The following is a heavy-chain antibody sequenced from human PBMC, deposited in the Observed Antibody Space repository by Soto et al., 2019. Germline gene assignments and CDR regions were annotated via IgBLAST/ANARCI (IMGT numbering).Heavy chain of an antibody. D-gene: IGHD3-10*01. CDR3: ARDKHYGSGSYYNPTFDY. Sequence: PGGSLRLSCAASGFTFSSYCMSWVRQAPGKGLEWVANIKQDGSEKYYVDSVKGRFTISRDNAKNSLYLQMNSLRAEDTAVYYCARDKHYGSGSYYNPTFDYWGQGTLVTVSS. CDR2: IKQDGSEK. CDR1: GFTFSSYC. V-gene: IGHV3-7*04. J-gene: IGHJ4*02.